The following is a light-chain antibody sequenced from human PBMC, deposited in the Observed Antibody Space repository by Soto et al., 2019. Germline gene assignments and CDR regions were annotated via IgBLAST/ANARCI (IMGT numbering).Light chain of an antibody. CDR3: QQYSSYWA. Sequence: DIQMTQSPSSLSASLGDRVTITFQASQNINNYLNWYQQKPGRAPKLLIYDASNLEAGVPSRFRGSGSGTEFTLTISSLQPDDFATYYCQQYSSYWAFGQGTKVDI. J-gene: IGKJ1*01. CDR1: QNINNY. V-gene: IGKV1-33*01. CDR2: DAS.